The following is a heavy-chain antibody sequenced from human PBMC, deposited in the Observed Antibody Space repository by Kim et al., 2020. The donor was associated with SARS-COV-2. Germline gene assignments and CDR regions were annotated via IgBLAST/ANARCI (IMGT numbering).Heavy chain of an antibody. CDR2: ISYDGSNK. Sequence: GGSLRLSCAASGFTFSSYGMHWVRQAPGKGLEWVAVISYDGSNKYYADSVKGRFTISRDNSKNTLYLQMNSLRAEDTAVYYCAKDGCSSTSCLYYYYGM. D-gene: IGHD2-2*01. CDR3: AKDGCSSTSCLYYYYGM. J-gene: IGHJ6*01. V-gene: IGHV3-30*18. CDR1: GFTFSSYG.